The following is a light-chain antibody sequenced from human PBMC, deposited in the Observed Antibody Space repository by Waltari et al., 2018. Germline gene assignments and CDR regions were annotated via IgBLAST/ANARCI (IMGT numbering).Light chain of an antibody. CDR2: DAS. J-gene: IGKJ4*01. Sequence: AIQLTQSPSSLSASVGDRVTLTCRGSQAINTALVWYQQKLGRSPELLISDASILKSGVPSRFSGGGSGSDFTLTISSLQPEDFATYYCQQCYAYPRTFGGGTRVEI. V-gene: IGKV1-13*02. CDR3: QQCYAYPRT. CDR1: QAINTA.